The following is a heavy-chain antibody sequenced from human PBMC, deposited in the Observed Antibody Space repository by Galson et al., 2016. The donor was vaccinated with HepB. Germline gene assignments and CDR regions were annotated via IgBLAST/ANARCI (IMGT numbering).Heavy chain of an antibody. CDR3: ARGWDDFWSAGRFDP. V-gene: IGHV3-7*01. J-gene: IGHJ5*02. D-gene: IGHD3-3*01. CDR2: IKQDGSEK. CDR1: GFTFNSYW. Sequence: SLRLSCAASGFTFNSYWVSWVRRAPGRGLEWVANIKQDGSEKYYVDSVKGRFTISRDNARNSLYLQMNSLRAEDTAVYYCARGWDDFWSAGRFDPGGQGTLVTVPS.